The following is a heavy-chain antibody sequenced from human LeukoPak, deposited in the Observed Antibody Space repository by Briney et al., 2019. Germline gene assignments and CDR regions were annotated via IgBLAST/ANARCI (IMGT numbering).Heavy chain of an antibody. CDR3: TRSRVSGSYFDYHSGMDV. Sequence: PSETLSLTCTVSGGSISSGGHSWSWIRQPPGKGLEWVGYIYHSGSGSTYYNPSLKSRVTISIDKSKNQFSLKLNSVTAADTAVYYCTRSRVSGSYFDYHSGMDVWGQGTTVIVS. V-gene: IGHV4-30-2*01. CDR2: IYHSGSGST. CDR1: GGSISSGGHS. J-gene: IGHJ6*02. D-gene: IGHD1-26*01.